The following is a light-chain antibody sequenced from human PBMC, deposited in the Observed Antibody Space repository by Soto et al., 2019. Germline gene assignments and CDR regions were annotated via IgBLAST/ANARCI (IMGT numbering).Light chain of an antibody. CDR3: SSYTSSSNRVV. J-gene: IGLJ2*01. CDR2: EVS. CDR1: SSDVGGYNY. V-gene: IGLV2-14*01. Sequence: QSALTQPASVSGSPGQSITISCTGTSSDVGGYNYVSWYQQHPDKAPKLLIYEVSNRPSGVSDRFSASKSGNTASLTISGLQAEDEADYYCSSYTSSSNRVVLGGGTKLTVL.